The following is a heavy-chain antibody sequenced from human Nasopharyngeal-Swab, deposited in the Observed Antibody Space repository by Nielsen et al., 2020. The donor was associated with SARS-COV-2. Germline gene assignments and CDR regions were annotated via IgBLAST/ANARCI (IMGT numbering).Heavy chain of an antibody. Sequence: GESLKISCAASGFTFSSYGMHWVRQAPGKGLEWVSYISSSSSTIYYADSVKGRFTISRDNAKNSLYLQMNSLRAEDTAVYYCARDNYDSSGVNWFDPWGQGTLVTVSS. J-gene: IGHJ5*02. CDR3: ARDNYDSSGVNWFDP. CDR1: GFTFSSYG. V-gene: IGHV3-48*04. D-gene: IGHD3-22*01. CDR2: ISSSSSTI.